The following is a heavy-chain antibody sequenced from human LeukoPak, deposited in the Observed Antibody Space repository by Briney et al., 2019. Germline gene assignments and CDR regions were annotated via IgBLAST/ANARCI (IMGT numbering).Heavy chain of an antibody. Sequence: ASLKVSCKAPGYTFTSYAMHWVRQAPGQRLGWMGWINAGNGDAKYSQKFQGRVTITRDTSASTAYMELSHLRSEDTDVYYCANDGTYYDILTGDKHFDYWGQGTLVTVSS. D-gene: IGHD3-9*01. CDR3: ANDGTYYDILTGDKHFDY. V-gene: IGHV1-3*01. J-gene: IGHJ4*02. CDR1: GYTFTSYA. CDR2: INAGNGDA.